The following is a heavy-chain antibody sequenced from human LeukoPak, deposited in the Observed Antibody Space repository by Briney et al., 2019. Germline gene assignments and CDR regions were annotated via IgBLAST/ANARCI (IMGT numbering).Heavy chain of an antibody. CDR1: GGSFIGYY. V-gene: IGHV4-4*08. CDR2: IYTSGST. CDR3: ARVSRYGTFDY. J-gene: IGHJ4*02. Sequence: SETLSLTCAVYGGSFIGYYWSWIRQPPGKGLEWIGRIYTSGSTNYNPSLKSRVTISVDTSKNQFSLKLSSVTAADTAVYYCARVSRYGTFDYWGQGTLVTVSS. D-gene: IGHD2-2*01.